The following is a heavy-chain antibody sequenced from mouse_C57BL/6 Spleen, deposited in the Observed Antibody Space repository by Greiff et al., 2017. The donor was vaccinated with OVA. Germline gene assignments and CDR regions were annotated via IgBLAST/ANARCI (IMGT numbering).Heavy chain of an antibody. D-gene: IGHD1-1*01. CDR1: GYTFTSYW. Sequence: VQLQQPGAELVKPGASVKLSCKASGYTFTSYWMQWVKQRPGQGLEWIGEIDPSDSYTNYNQKFKGKATLTVDTSSSTAYMQLSSLTSEDSAVYYCARSYYGSSYVRDFDYWGQGTTLTVSS. J-gene: IGHJ2*01. CDR2: IDPSDSYT. V-gene: IGHV1-50*01. CDR3: ARSYYGSSYVRDFDY.